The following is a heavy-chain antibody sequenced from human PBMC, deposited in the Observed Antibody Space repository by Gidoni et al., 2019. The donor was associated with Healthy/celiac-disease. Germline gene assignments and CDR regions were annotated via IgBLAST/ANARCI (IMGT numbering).Heavy chain of an antibody. J-gene: IGHJ4*02. V-gene: IGHV3-23*01. CDR3: AKVGYYDSSGYYYSDY. Sequence: EVQLLESGGGLVQPGGSLRLSCAASGFTFSSYAMSWFRQAPGKGLEWVSAISGSGGSTYYADSVKGRFTISRDNSKNTLYLQMNSLRAEDTAVYYCAKVGYYDSSGYYYSDYWGQGTLVTVSS. CDR2: ISGSGGST. D-gene: IGHD3-22*01. CDR1: GFTFSSYA.